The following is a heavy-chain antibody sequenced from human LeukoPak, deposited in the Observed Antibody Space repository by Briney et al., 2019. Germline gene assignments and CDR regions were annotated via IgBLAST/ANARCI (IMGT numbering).Heavy chain of an antibody. V-gene: IGHV1-46*03. D-gene: IGHD6-13*01. CDR3: ARGFPLATASTGSANCFDL. J-gene: IGHJ5*02. CDR2: IDPSGGNT. CDR1: GCTFTTYY. Sequence: ASEKVSCKASGCTFTTYYMHWVRQAPGQGLEWMGIIDPSGGNTNYAQKFQGRVTITRDSSTSTVYMELSSLRSEDTAVYFCARGFPLATASTGSANCFDLRGRGTLVTVSS.